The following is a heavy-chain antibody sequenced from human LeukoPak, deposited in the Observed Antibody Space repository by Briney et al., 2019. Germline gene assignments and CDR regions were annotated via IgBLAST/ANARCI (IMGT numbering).Heavy chain of an antibody. D-gene: IGHD6-19*01. CDR2: IDYGGGST. V-gene: IGHV3-23*01. CDR3: ARNSGGYGVS. Sequence: GGSLRLSCTASGFTLSSYEMSWIRQAPGKGLEWVSSIDYGGGSTHYADSVMGRFTISRDNSKNTLYLQLNSLSADDTAVYYCARNSGGYGVSWGQGTLVTVSS. J-gene: IGHJ4*02. CDR1: GFTLSSYE.